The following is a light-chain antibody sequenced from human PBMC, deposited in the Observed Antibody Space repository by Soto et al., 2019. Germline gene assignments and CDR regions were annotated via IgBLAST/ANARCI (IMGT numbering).Light chain of an antibody. CDR3: QQYNSIRKT. CDR1: QSISSW. V-gene: IGKV1-5*03. Sequence: DIQMTQSPSTLSASVGDRVTITCRASQSISSWLAWYQQKPGKAPKLLIYKASSLESGVPSRFSGSGSGTEFTLTISSLQPDDFATYYCQQYNSIRKTFGPGTKVDIK. J-gene: IGKJ3*01. CDR2: KAS.